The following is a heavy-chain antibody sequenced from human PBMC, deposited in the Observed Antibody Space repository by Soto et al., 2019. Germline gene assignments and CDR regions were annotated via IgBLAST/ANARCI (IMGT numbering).Heavy chain of an antibody. J-gene: IGHJ4*02. CDR2: FYYSGST. D-gene: IGHD2-2*01. V-gene: IGHV4-39*01. CDR3: ARQYCSSTSCHGGDY. CDR1: GGSISSSSYY. Sequence: SETLSLTRTVSGGSISSSSYYWGWIRQPPGKGLEWIGSFYYSGSTYYNPSLKSRVTISVDTSKNQFSLKLSSVTAADTAVYYCARQYCSSTSCHGGDYWGQGTLVTVSS.